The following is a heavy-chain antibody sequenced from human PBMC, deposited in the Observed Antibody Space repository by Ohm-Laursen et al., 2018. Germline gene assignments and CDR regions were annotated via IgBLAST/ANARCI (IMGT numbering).Heavy chain of an antibody. CDR3: ARDQVGDLDY. CDR1: GFTVGNNY. CDR2: IYSGGST. V-gene: IGHV3-66*01. Sequence: SRRLSCTASGFTVGNNYMSWVRQAPGKGLEWVSVIYSGGSTYYADSVKGRFTISRDNSKNTLYLQMNSLRAEDTAVYYCARDQVGDLDYWGQGTLVTVSS. J-gene: IGHJ4*02. D-gene: IGHD3-16*01.